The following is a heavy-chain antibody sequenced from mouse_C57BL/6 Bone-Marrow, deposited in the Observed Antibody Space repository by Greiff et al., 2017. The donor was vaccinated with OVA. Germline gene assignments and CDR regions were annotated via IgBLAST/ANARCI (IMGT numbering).Heavy chain of an antibody. Sequence: VQLQQSGPELVRPGVSVKISCKGSGSTFTDYAMHWVKQRHAKSLAWIGVISTYYGDASYNQKFKAKATMTVDKSSSTAYMELARLTSEDAAGYYCARGYYEGFAYWGQGTLVTVSA. J-gene: IGHJ3*01. CDR2: ISTYYGDA. D-gene: IGHD1-1*01. CDR1: GSTFTDYA. V-gene: IGHV1-67*01. CDR3: ARGYYEGFAY.